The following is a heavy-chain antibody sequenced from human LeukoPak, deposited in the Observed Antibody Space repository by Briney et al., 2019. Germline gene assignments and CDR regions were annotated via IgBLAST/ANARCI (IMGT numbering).Heavy chain of an antibody. Sequence: ASVKVSCKASGGTFSSYAISWVRQAPGQGLEWMGGIIPIFGTANYAQKFQGRVTITTDESTSTAYMELSSLRSEDTAVYYCARAPLISSEQWLVRHYYYYGMDVWGQGTTVTVSS. V-gene: IGHV1-69*05. J-gene: IGHJ6*02. CDR3: ARAPLISSEQWLVRHYYYYGMDV. CDR2: IIPIFGTA. D-gene: IGHD6-19*01. CDR1: GGTFSSYA.